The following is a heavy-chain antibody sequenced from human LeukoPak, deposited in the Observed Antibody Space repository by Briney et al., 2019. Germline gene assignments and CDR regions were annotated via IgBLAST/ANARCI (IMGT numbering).Heavy chain of an antibody. D-gene: IGHD6-13*01. Sequence: ASVKVSCKASGGTFSSYAISWVRQAPGQGLEWMGGIIPIFGTANYAQKFQGRVTITADESTSTAYMELSSLRSEDTAVYYCAGGPHEDSSSPTHHYYYYMDVWGKGTTVTISS. CDR3: AGGPHEDSSSPTHHYYYYMDV. CDR2: IIPIFGTA. CDR1: GGTFSSYA. V-gene: IGHV1-69*13. J-gene: IGHJ6*03.